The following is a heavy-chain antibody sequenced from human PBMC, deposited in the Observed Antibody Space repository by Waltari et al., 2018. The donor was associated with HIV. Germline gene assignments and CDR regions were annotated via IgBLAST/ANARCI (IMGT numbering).Heavy chain of an antibody. D-gene: IGHD3-9*01. Sequence: EVQLVESGGGSVRPGGSLRLYCAASGFSFNTCAMNWVRQAPGKGLGWVSYISSNSDPIDYADSVKGRFTISRDNAKNSLYLQMNSLRDDDTAVYYCARGLHRGGHYFGMDVWGRGTTVIVSS. CDR2: ISSNSDPI. V-gene: IGHV3-48*02. CDR3: ARGLHRGGHYFGMDV. CDR1: GFSFNTCA. J-gene: IGHJ6*02.